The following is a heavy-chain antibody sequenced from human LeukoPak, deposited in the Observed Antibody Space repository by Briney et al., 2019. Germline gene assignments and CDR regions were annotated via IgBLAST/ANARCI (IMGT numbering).Heavy chain of an antibody. V-gene: IGHV5-51*01. J-gene: IGHJ3*02. Sequence: GESLKISCKGSGYSFKSYWIGWVRQMPGKGLEWMGIIYPSDSETRYSPSFQGQVTISADKSISTAYLQWSSLKASDTAMYYCARRFCTTTTCYYVFDIWGQGTMVTVSS. CDR3: ARRFCTTTTCYYVFDI. CDR1: GYSFKSYW. D-gene: IGHD2-2*01. CDR2: IYPSDSET.